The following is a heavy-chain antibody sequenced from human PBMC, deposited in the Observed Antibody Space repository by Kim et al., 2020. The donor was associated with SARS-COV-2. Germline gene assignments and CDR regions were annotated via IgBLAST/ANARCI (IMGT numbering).Heavy chain of an antibody. CDR3: ARDKGGTYESYYFDN. V-gene: IGHV4-59*01. Sequence: NPSRRGRVSISMDTSQNQFSLTLNSVTAADTAVYYCARDKGGTYESYYFDNWGQGTLVTVSS. D-gene: IGHD3-16*01. J-gene: IGHJ4*02.